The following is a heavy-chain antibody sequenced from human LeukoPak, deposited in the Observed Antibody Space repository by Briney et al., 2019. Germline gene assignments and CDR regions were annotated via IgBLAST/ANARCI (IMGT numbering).Heavy chain of an antibody. D-gene: IGHD3-22*01. CDR1: GYSISSGYY. Sequence: PSETLSLTCTVSGYSISSGYYWGWIRQPPGKGLEWIGSIYHSGSTYYSPSLKSRVTLSVDTSKNQFSLKLNSVTAADTAVYYCARRVWYYDSSGYQNWFGPWGQGTLVTVSS. CDR2: IYHSGST. CDR3: ARRVWYYDSSGYQNWFGP. V-gene: IGHV4-38-2*02. J-gene: IGHJ5*02.